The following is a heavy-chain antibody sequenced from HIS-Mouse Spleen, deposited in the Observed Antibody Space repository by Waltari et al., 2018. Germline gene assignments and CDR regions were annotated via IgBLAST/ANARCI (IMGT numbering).Heavy chain of an antibody. CDR3: AREIPYSSSWYDWYFDL. V-gene: IGHV4-39*07. D-gene: IGHD6-13*01. CDR2: IYYSGSP. J-gene: IGHJ2*01. CDR1: GGSISSSSYY. Sequence: QLQLQESGPGLVKPSETLSLTCTVPGGSISSSSYYWGWIRQPPGKWLEWIGSIYYSGSPYYNPYLKRRVTRSVDTSKNQFSLKLSSVTAADTAVYYCAREIPYSSSWYDWYFDLWGRGTLVTVSS.